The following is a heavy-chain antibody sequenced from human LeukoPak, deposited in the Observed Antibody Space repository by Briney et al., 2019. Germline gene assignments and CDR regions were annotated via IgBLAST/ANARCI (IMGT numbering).Heavy chain of an antibody. D-gene: IGHD6-19*01. CDR2: IITGDGDT. J-gene: IGHJ4*02. V-gene: IGHV3-23*01. Sequence: GGSLRLSCAASGFIFRSHAMNWVRQAPGKGLEWVSTIITGDGDTFYADSVKGRFTISRDNSKNPLYLQMNSLRGDDTAIYYCAKFALQSDPFDYWGQGTLVTVSS. CDR3: AKFALQSDPFDY. CDR1: GFIFRSHA.